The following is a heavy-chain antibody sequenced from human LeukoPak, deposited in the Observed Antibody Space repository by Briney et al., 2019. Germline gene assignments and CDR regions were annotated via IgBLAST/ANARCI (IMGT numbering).Heavy chain of an antibody. CDR2: IRSDGSTE. V-gene: IGHV3-30*02. Sequence: PGGSLRLSCEASGFTFSSFGVHWVRQSPGKGLEWVTFIRSDGSTEYYADSVKGRFTISRDNSKNTLYLQMNSLRPEDTAVYYCAKDVPAAFFDYWGQGTLVTVSS. CDR1: GFTFSSFG. J-gene: IGHJ4*02. CDR3: AKDVPAAFFDY. D-gene: IGHD2-2*01.